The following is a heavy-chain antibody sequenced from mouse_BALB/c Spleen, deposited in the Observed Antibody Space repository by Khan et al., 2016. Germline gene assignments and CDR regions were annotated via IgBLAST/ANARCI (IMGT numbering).Heavy chain of an antibody. CDR1: GYTFSSYW. V-gene: IGHV1-9*01. CDR3: ARTDRRGYFDY. J-gene: IGHJ2*01. Sequence: QVQLQQSGAELMKPGASVKISCKATGYTFSSYWIEWVKQRPGHGLEWIGEILPGSGSTNYNEKFRGKATFTEDTSSNTAYMQLSSLTSEDSAVHDCARTDRRGYFDYWGQGTTLTVSS. CDR2: ILPGSGST.